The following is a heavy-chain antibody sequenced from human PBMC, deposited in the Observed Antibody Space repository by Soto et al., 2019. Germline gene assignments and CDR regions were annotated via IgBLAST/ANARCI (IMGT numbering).Heavy chain of an antibody. CDR2: IFHGGST. J-gene: IGHJ4*02. CDR1: GAPITWGDYS. Sequence: SETLSLTCAISGAPITWGDYSWNWIRQPPGKGLEWIGYIFHGGSTYYNPSLRSRVTISVDTSKNQFSLKLSSVTAADTAVYYCARLPGTIFGVVRPFDYWGQGTLVTVSS. CDR3: ARLPGTIFGVVRPFDY. V-gene: IGHV4-30-2*01. D-gene: IGHD3-3*01.